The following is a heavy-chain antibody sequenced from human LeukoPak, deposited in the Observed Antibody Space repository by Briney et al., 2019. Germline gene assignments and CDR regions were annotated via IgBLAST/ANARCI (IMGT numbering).Heavy chain of an antibody. CDR3: ARNPPATGTTGFDY. CDR1: GFTFSSYS. J-gene: IGHJ4*02. V-gene: IGHV3-21*01. CDR2: ISSSSSYI. Sequence: GGSLRLSCAASGFTFSSYSMNWVRQAPGKGLEWVSSISSSSSYIYYADSVKGRFTISRDNAKNSLYLQMNSLRAEDTAVYYCARNPPATGTTGFDYWGQGTLVTVSS. D-gene: IGHD1-1*01.